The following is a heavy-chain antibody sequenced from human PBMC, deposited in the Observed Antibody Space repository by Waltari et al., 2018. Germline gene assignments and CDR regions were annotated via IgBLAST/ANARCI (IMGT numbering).Heavy chain of an antibody. D-gene: IGHD6-6*01. V-gene: IGHV7-4-1*02. CDR1: GYTFANFA. J-gene: IGHJ4*02. Sequence: QVQLVQSGSELKKPGASVKVSFQGSGYTFANFAINWVRQAPGQGLEWMGWINTNTGNPSYVQDFTGRFVFSSDTSVSTAYLQINNLKTDDTAVYYCARGPASALDYWGQGALVTVSS. CDR2: INTNTGNP. CDR3: ARGPASALDY.